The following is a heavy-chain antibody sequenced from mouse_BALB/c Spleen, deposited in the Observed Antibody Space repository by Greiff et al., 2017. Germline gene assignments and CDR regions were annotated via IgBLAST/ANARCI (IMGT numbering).Heavy chain of an antibody. V-gene: IGHV1S22*01. CDR2: IYPGSGST. J-gene: IGHJ3*01. D-gene: IGHD2-3*01. CDR3: TDDGYYVAIAY. Sequence: LKQPGSELVRPGASVKLSCKASGYTFTSYWMHWVKQSPGQGLEWIGNIYPGSGSTNYDEKFTSKATLTVDTSSSTDYMQLSSLTSEASAVYCCTDDGYYVAIAYWGQGTLVTVSA. CDR1: GYTFTSYW.